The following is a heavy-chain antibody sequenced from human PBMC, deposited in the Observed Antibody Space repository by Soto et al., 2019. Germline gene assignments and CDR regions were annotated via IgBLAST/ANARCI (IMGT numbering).Heavy chain of an antibody. CDR1: GFILSDCA. J-gene: IGHJ6*03. CDR3: ARDLSWGSNWYYYMDV. V-gene: IGHV3-48*01. D-gene: IGHD7-27*01. CDR2: ISSSRSVI. Sequence: EVQLVESGGGLVQPGGSLRLSCATSGFILSDCAMNWVRQAPGKGLEWVSYISSSRSVIDYADSVKGRFTFSRDNARNSLYLQMTSLRAEDTAVYYCARDLSWGSNWYYYMDVWGKGTTVTVSS.